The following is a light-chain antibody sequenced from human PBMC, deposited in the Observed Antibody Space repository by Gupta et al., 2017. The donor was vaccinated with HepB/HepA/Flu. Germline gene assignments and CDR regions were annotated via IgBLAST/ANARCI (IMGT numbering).Light chain of an antibody. CDR2: GAP. CDR1: QSVTSNY. V-gene: IGKV3-20*01. J-gene: IGKJ2*04. CDR3: QQDGSSPSS. Sequence: DNVLTQSPGTLSKSSGERVTLSCRASQSVTSNYLAWYQQKPGQAPRLLIYGAPSRATGIPDRFSGSGSGTDFTLTITRLEPEDFGVYYCQQDGSSPSSFGQGTKMEIK.